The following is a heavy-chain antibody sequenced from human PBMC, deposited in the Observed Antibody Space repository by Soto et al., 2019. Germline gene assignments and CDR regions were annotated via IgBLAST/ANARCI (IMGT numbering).Heavy chain of an antibody. Sequence: SETLSLTCTVSGGSISSYYWSWIRQPPGKGLEWIGYIYYSGSTNYNPPLKSRVTISVDTSKNQFSLKLSSVTAADTAVYYCARAKGGYCSGGSCYSDDYYYYYYGMDVWGQGTTVTVS. CDR3: ARAKGGYCSGGSCYSDDYYYYYYGMDV. V-gene: IGHV4-59*01. CDR2: IYYSGST. J-gene: IGHJ6*02. D-gene: IGHD2-15*01. CDR1: GGSISSYY.